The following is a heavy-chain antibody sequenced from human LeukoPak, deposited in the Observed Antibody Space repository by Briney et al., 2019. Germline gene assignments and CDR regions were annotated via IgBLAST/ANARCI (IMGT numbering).Heavy chain of an antibody. CDR3: ARDGAGYGYYMDV. J-gene: IGHJ6*03. V-gene: IGHV3-7*01. D-gene: IGHD5-12*01. CDR1: GFSFGNFW. Sequence: GGSLRLSCAASGFSFGNFWMSWVRQAPGKGLEWVANIKEDGSKRYSVDSVKGRFTISRDNAKNSLYLQMNSLGAEDTAVYYCARDGAGYGYYMDVWGKGTTVTVSS. CDR2: IKEDGSKR.